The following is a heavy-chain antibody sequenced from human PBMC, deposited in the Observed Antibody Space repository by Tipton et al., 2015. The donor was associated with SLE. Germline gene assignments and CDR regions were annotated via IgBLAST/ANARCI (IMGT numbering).Heavy chain of an antibody. J-gene: IGHJ4*02. Sequence: TLSLTCAVYGGSFSGNYWIWIRQPPGKGLEWIGEINHSGGTNYNSSLKSRVTISADTSKNQFSLTVRSVTAADTAVYHCTRVPRYNWNYIADWGQGTLVSVSS. V-gene: IGHV4-34*01. CDR2: INHSGGT. D-gene: IGHD1-7*01. CDR3: TRVPRYNWNYIAD. CDR1: GGSFSGNY.